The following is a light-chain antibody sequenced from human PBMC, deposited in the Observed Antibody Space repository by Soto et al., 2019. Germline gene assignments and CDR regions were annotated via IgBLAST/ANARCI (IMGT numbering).Light chain of an antibody. CDR3: ATWDDSLNGWV. CDR1: SSNIGSNP. CDR2: STN. Sequence: QSVLTQPPSASGTPGQRITISCSGTSSNIGSNPINWYHQLPGTAPKLLIYSTNQRPSGVPDRFSGSKSGTSASLALSGLESEDEADYYCATWDDSLNGWVFGGGTQLTVL. J-gene: IGLJ3*02. V-gene: IGLV1-44*01.